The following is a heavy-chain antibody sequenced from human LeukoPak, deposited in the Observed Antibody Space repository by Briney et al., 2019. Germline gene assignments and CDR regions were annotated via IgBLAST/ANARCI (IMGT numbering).Heavy chain of an antibody. CDR2: TGNRANSYST. J-gene: IGHJ4*02. CDR1: GFTSSDHY. Sequence: QPGGSLRLSCVASGFTSSDHYIDWVRQAPGKGLEWVGRTGNRANSYSTQYAASVRGRFIILSDDSKNSLYLQMNSLKNEDTAVYYCARAVVGSGFDCWGQGSLVPVSS. CDR3: ARAVVGSGFDC. D-gene: IGHD2-15*01. V-gene: IGHV3-72*01.